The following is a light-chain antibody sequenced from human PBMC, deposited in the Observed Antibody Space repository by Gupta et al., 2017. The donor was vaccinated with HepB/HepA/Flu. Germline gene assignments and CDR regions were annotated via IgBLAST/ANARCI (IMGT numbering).Light chain of an antibody. Sequence: QSALTQPRSVSGSPGQSVTISCTGTSSDVGGYNYVSWYQQHPGRVPKLMIYDVNNRPSGVPDRFSGSKSDNTASLTISGLQAEDETDYYCCSYAGSYTWVFGGGTKLTVL. V-gene: IGLV2-11*01. CDR1: SSDVGGYNY. J-gene: IGLJ3*02. CDR3: CSYAGSYTWV. CDR2: DVN.